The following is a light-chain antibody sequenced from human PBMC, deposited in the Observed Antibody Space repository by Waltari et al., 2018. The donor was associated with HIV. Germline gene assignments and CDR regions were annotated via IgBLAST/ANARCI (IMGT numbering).Light chain of an antibody. CDR3: QQRGDWPLT. CDR1: QSISNY. V-gene: IGKV3-11*01. CDR2: DAS. Sequence: EIVLTQSPVTLSLSPGERATLSCRGSQSISNYLAWYQQMPGQAPKLLIYDASNRATGIPARVSGSGSGSDFTLTISSLEPEDFAVYYCQQRGDWPLTFGGGTKVEIK. J-gene: IGKJ4*01.